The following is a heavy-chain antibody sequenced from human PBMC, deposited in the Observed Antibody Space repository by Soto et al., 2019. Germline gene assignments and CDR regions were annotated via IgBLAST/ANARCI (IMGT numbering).Heavy chain of an antibody. V-gene: IGHV4-59*01. CDR3: ARTLIVVVPAAMGGFLEYYFDY. Sequence: PSETLSLTCTVSGGSISSYYWIWIRQPPGKGLEWIGYIYYSGSTNYNPSLKSRVTISVDTSKNQFSLKLSSVTAADTAVYYCARTLIVVVPAAMGGFLEYYFDYWGQGTLVTVSS. D-gene: IGHD2-2*01. J-gene: IGHJ4*02. CDR1: GGSISSYY. CDR2: IYYSGST.